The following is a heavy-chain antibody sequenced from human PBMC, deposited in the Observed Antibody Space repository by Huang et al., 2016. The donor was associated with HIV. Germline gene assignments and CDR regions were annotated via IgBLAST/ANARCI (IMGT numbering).Heavy chain of an antibody. Sequence: QVHLVQSGAEVKKPGASVKVSCKASGYTFTNYDINWVRQAPGRGLGWMGWMNPNTGNTGCAQSVQGRVTMTRKTSITTAYMELTSLTSEDTAVYYCARSAYGDLDYWGLGTLVSVSS. CDR1: GYTFTNYD. CDR2: MNPNTGNT. J-gene: IGHJ4*02. V-gene: IGHV1-8*02. CDR3: ARSAYGDLDY. D-gene: IGHD4-17*01.